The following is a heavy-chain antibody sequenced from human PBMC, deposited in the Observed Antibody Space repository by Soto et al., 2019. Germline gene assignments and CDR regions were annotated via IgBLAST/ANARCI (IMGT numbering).Heavy chain of an antibody. Sequence: QVQLVESGGGVVQPGGSLRLSCAGSGVIFNCYGMHWVRQAPGTGLERVAVIWYDGSEKYYADSVSGRFTISRDNSKNTLYLQMNSLRSEDTAVYYCVRDGVGATAFFGFFDYWGQGTLVTVAA. V-gene: IGHV3-33*01. J-gene: IGHJ4*02. CDR3: VRDGVGATAFFGFFDY. CDR1: GVIFNCYG. CDR2: IWYDGSEK. D-gene: IGHD1-26*01.